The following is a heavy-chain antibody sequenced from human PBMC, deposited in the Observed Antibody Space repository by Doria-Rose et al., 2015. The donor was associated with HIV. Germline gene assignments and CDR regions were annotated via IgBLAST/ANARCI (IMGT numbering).Heavy chain of an antibody. J-gene: IGHJ3*02. CDR2: INPSGGST. CDR3: AREGYYEDTSGNSHAFDM. V-gene: IGHV1-46*01. D-gene: IGHD1-1*01. Sequence: QVQLVQSGADVKKPGASVKVSCKSSGYTLIHYYMHWVRQAPGQGLEWLGAINPSGGSTTYAPNFQGRVTMTRDTSTSTDYLELSTLRSEDTAVYYCAREGYYEDTSGNSHAFDMWGQGTMVIVSS. CDR1: GYTLIHYY.